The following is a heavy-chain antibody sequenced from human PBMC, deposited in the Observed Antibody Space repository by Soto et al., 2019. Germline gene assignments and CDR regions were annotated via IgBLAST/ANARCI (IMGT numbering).Heavy chain of an antibody. CDR3: ARSLFIASTDTEPFDS. D-gene: IGHD6-13*01. Sequence: GGSLRLSCAASGFTFSSYAMSWVRQAPGKGLEWVSAISDGGNDRFYADSVRGRFTISRDNSRNTLYLHMNSLRAEDTAVHYCARSLFIASTDTEPFDSWGQGTLVTVSS. CDR1: GFTFSSYA. CDR2: ISDGGNDR. V-gene: IGHV3-23*01. J-gene: IGHJ4*02.